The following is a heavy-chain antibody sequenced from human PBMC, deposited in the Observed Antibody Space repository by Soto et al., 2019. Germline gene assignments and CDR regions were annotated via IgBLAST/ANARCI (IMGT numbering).Heavy chain of an antibody. D-gene: IGHD3-10*01. CDR3: ARALLWFGELFPYYFDY. V-gene: IGHV4-59*01. Sequence: SETLSVTCSVGGDSIGRYYACWIRQPPGKGLEWIGYIYYSGSTNYNPSLKSRVTISVDTSKNQFSLKLSSVTAADTAVYYCARALLWFGELFPYYFDYWGQGTLVTVSS. CDR1: GDSIGRYY. CDR2: IYYSGST. J-gene: IGHJ4*02.